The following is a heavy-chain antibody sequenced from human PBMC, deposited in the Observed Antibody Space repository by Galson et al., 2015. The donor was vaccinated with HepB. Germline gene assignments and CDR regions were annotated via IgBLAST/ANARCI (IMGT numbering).Heavy chain of an antibody. CDR3: ARGGERWLQLPDAFDI. V-gene: IGHV1-18*01. J-gene: IGHJ3*02. CDR2: ISAYNGNT. CDR1: GYTFTSYG. D-gene: IGHD5-24*01. Sequence: SVKVSCKASGYTFTSYGISWVRQAPGQGLEWMGWISAYNGNTNHAQKLQGRVTMTTDTSTSTAYMELRSLRSDDTAVYYCARGGERWLQLPDAFDIWGQGTMVTVSS.